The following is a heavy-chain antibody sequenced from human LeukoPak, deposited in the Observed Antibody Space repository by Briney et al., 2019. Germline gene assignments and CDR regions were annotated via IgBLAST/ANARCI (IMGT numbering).Heavy chain of an antibody. CDR3: AGATDYGDSYYFDH. J-gene: IGHJ4*02. V-gene: IGHV4-31*03. D-gene: IGHD4/OR15-4a*01. CDR1: GGSISTGGYY. Sequence: SETLSLTCTVSGGSISTGGYYWSWIRQHPGKGLEYIGYIYYRGSTYYSPSLKSRLTISLDTPNNQFSLKLRSVTAADTAVYYCAGATDYGDSYYFDHWGQGTPVTVSS. CDR2: IYYRGST.